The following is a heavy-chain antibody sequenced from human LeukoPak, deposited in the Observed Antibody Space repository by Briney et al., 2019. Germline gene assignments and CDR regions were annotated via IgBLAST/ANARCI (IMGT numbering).Heavy chain of an antibody. CDR3: ARDGTTATTFRFDP. V-gene: IGHV1-24*01. D-gene: IGHD1-1*01. Sequence: ASVKVSCKVSGYTLTELSMHWVRQAPGKGLEWMGGFDPEDGETIYAQKFQGRVTMTEDTSTDTAYMELSSLRSEDTAVYYCARDGTTATTFRFDPWGQGTLVTVSS. CDR2: FDPEDGET. J-gene: IGHJ5*02. CDR1: GYTLTELS.